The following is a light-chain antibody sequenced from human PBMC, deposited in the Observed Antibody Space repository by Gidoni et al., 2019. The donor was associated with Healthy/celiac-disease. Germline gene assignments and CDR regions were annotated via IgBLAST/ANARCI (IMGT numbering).Light chain of an antibody. Sequence: QSALTQPASVSGSPGQSITISCTGTSSDVGGYNYVSWYQQHPGKAPKLMIYEVSNRPSGVSNRFSGPKSGNTASLTISGLQAEDEADYYCSSYTSSSVVFGGGTKLTVL. V-gene: IGLV2-14*01. CDR3: SSYTSSSVV. CDR1: SSDVGGYNY. CDR2: EVS. J-gene: IGLJ2*01.